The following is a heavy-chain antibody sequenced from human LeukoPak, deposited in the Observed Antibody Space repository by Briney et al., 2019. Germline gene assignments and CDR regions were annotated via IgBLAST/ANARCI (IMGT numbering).Heavy chain of an antibody. J-gene: IGHJ3*02. CDR3: ASHRSDYGDYLAAFDI. D-gene: IGHD4-17*01. Sequence: SQTLSLTCAISGDSVSSKSAAWNWIRQSPSRGLEWLGRTYYRSKWYNDYAISVRSRITMTPDTSKNQFSLQLKSVTPEDTAMYYCASHRSDYGDYLAAFDIWGQGTMVTVSS. CDR2: TYYRSKWYN. CDR1: GDSVSSKSAA. V-gene: IGHV6-1*01.